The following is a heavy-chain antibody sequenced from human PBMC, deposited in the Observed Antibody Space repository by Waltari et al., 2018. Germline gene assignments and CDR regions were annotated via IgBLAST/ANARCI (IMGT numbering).Heavy chain of an antibody. V-gene: IGHV1-18*04. J-gene: IGHJ4*02. CDR3: AREAQNGNVWGSYGY. Sequence: QVRLVQSGAEVKKPGASVKVSCKASGYTFATHGFSWVRQAPVKGLEWLGWRPTYDGHTKYAQKFQGRVTMTTDAATTTADMEVRSLSPDDTAVYYCAREAQNGNVWGSYGYWGQGTLVTVSS. CDR2: RPTYDGHT. CDR1: GYTFATHG. D-gene: IGHD3-16*01.